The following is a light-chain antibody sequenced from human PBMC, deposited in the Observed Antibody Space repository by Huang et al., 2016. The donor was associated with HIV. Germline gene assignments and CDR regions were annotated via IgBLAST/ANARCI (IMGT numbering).Light chain of an antibody. V-gene: IGKV1-39*01. CDR1: QKINTY. J-gene: IGKJ5*01. Sequence: ILLTQSPTSLSASVGDRVYISCRASQKINTYLNWYQQKPGIPPKLLIWSASTLHNGVPSRFSGGVSGTVFTLTIRGLQFDDFATYYCQQSYGALSSFGPGTRL. CDR3: QQSYGALSS. CDR2: SAS.